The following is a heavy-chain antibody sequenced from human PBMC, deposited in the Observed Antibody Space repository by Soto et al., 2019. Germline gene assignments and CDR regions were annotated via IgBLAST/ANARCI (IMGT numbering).Heavy chain of an antibody. CDR3: AKDAPGYYDSSGYYLGYYYYGMDV. J-gene: IGHJ6*02. CDR2: TSGSGGST. CDR1: GFTFSSYA. D-gene: IGHD3-22*01. Sequence: GGSLRLSCAASGFTFSSYAMSWVRQAPGKGLEWVSATSGSGGSTYYADSVKGRFTISRDNSKNTLYLQMNSLRAEDTAVYYCAKDAPGYYDSSGYYLGYYYYGMDVWGQGTTVTVSS. V-gene: IGHV3-23*01.